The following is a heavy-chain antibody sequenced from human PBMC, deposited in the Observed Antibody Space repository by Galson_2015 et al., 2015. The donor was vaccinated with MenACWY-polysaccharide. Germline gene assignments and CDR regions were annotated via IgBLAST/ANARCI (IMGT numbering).Heavy chain of an antibody. CDR2: IRSSGANT. D-gene: IGHD3-3*01. J-gene: IGHJ5*02. V-gene: IGHV3-23*01. Sequence: SQRLSCAASGFTFTSYAMSWVRQAPGKGLEWVSAIRSSGANTYYVDSVKGRFTISRDNSKNTLYLQMNSLRAEDTAVYYCAKDSTDFWSVAGRFDHWGQGTLVTVSS. CDR1: GFTFTSYA. CDR3: AKDSTDFWSVAGRFDH.